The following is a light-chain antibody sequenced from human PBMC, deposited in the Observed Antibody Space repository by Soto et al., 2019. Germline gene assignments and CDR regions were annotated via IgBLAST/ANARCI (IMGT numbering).Light chain of an antibody. J-gene: IGKJ4*01. CDR3: QQRSNWPLT. CDR2: DAS. V-gene: IGKV3-11*01. CDR1: QSVSTY. Sequence: EIVLTQSPATLSLSPGERATLSYRASQSVSTYLAWYQHKPGQAPRLLIYDASNRATGIPARFSGSGSGTDFTLTISSLEPGDFAVYYCQQRSNWPLTFGGGTKVEIK.